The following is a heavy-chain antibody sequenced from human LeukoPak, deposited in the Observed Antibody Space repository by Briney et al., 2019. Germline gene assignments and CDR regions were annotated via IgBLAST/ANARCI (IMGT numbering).Heavy chain of an antibody. CDR3: AKGLYFDY. V-gene: IGHV3-30*18. J-gene: IGHJ4*02. CDR2: ISYDGSNK. CDR1: GFTFSSYG. Sequence: GRSLRLSCAASGFTFSSYGMHWVRQAPGKGLEWVAVISYDGSNKYYADSVKGRFTISRDNSKNTLYLQINSLRAEDTAVYYCAKGLYFDYWGQGTLVTVSS.